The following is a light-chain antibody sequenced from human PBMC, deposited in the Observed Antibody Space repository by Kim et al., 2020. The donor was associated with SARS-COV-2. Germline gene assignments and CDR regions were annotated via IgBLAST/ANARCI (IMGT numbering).Light chain of an antibody. CDR2: LESSGSY. V-gene: IGLV4-60*03. CDR3: ETWGTNTRV. Sequence: QLALTQSSSASASLGSSVKLTCTLSSGHSGYIIAWHQQQPGKAPRYLMKLESSGSYNKGSGVPDRFSGSSSGADRYLTISNLQSEDEADYYCETWGTNTRVFGGGTQLTVL. J-gene: IGLJ3*02. CDR1: SGHSGYI.